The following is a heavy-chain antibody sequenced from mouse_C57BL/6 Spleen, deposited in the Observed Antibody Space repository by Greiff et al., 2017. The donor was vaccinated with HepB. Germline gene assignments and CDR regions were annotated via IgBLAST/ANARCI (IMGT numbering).Heavy chain of an antibody. CDR3: TRERAHDGYYGFAY. D-gene: IGHD2-3*01. V-gene: IGHV1-15*01. CDR2: IDPETGGT. CDR1: GYTFTDYE. Sequence: QVQLQQSGAELVRPGASVTLSCKASGYTFTDYEMHWVKQTPVHGLEWIGAIDPETGGTAYNQKFKGKAILTADKSSSTAYMELRSLTSEDSAVYYCTRERAHDGYYGFAYWGQGTLGTVSA. J-gene: IGHJ3*01.